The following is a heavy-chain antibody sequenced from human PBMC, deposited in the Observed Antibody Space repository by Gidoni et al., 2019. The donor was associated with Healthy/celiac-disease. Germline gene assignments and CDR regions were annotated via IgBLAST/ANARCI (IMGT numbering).Heavy chain of an antibody. D-gene: IGHD3-16*02. V-gene: IGHV4-39*01. CDR3: AVYDYVWGSYRFRVGDY. Sequence: QLQLQESGPGLVKPSETLSLTCTVSGGSISSSSYYWGWIRQPPGKGLEWIGSIYYSGSTYYNPSLKSRVTISVDTSKNQFSLKLSSVTAADTAVYYCAVYDYVWGSYRFRVGDYWGQGTLVTVSS. CDR1: GGSISSSSYY. CDR2: IYYSGST. J-gene: IGHJ4*02.